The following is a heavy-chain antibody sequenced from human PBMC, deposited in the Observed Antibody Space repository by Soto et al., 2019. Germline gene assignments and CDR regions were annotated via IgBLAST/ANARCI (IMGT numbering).Heavy chain of an antibody. J-gene: IGHJ6*02. V-gene: IGHV3-30*04. D-gene: IGHD3-3*01. CDR1: GFTFSSYC. Sequence: GGSLRLSCAASGFTFSSYCMHWVRQAPGKGLQWVAVISYDGTNKYYADYARGRFTISRDNSRNTLSLQMNSLRAEDTAVYYCVRGGVWGFLEWPYYYAMDVWVQGTMVTVSS. CDR2: ISYDGTNK. CDR3: VRGGVWGFLEWPYYYAMDV.